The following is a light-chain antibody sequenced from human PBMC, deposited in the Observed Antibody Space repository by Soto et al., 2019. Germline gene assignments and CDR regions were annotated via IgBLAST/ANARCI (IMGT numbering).Light chain of an antibody. CDR3: CSYVSSKTYL. CDR2: EVT. J-gene: IGLJ1*01. CDR1: RLDVGGYNY. Sequence: QSVLTQPASVSGSPGQSITISCTGTRLDVGGYNYASWYQQQPGKAPKLIIYEVTNRPSGVSDRFSGSKSDNTASLTISGLQTGDEADYYCCSYVSSKTYLFGTGTKVTVL. V-gene: IGLV2-14*03.